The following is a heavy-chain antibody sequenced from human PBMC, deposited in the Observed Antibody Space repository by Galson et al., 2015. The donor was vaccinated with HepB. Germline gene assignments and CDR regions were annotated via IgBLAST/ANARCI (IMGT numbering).Heavy chain of an antibody. CDR1: GFTFSSYW. V-gene: IGHV3-74*01. CDR2: INSDGSST. J-gene: IGHJ6*02. Sequence: SLRLSCAASGFTFSSYWMHWVRQAPGKGLVWVSRINSDGSSTSYADSVKGRFTISRDNAKNTLYLQMNSLRAEDTAVYYCARGTLAVVPAAIIGVYYYYYGLDVWGQGTQVTVSS. CDR3: ARGTLAVVPAAIIGVYYYYYGLDV. D-gene: IGHD2-2*01.